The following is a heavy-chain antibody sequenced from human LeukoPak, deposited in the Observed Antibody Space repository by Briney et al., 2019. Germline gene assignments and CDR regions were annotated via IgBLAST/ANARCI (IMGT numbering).Heavy chain of an antibody. CDR1: GFTFSTYV. D-gene: IGHD3-22*01. CDR3: AKRGYYYDSSGYYSRTYFDY. CDR2: ISYDGSNK. Sequence: GESLRLSCAASGFTFSTYVMSWVRQAPGKGLEWVAVISYDGSNKYYADSVKGRFTISRDNSKNTLYLQMNSLRAEDTAVYYCAKRGYYYDSSGYYSRTYFDYWGQGTLVIVSS. J-gene: IGHJ4*02. V-gene: IGHV3-30*18.